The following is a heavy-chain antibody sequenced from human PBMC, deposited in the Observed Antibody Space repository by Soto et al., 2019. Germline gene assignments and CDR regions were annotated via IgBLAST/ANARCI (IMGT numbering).Heavy chain of an antibody. CDR2: IRPGNSDT. CDR1: AYSFTSYW. V-gene: IGHV5-51*01. Sequence: GESLKISCKGSAYSFTSYWIGWVRQLPGKGLEYMGAIRPGNSDTRYSPSFQGQVTISADKSISTAYLQWSSLKASDTAMYYCARGVDGSTWGGYWGQGTQVTVSS. CDR3: ARGVDGSTWGGY. J-gene: IGHJ4*02. D-gene: IGHD3-16*01.